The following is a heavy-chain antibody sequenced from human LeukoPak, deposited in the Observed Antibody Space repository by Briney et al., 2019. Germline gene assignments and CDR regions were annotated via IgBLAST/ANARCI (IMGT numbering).Heavy chain of an antibody. Sequence: GGSLRLSCAASGFTFSSYRMHWVRQAPGKGLVWVSRINSDGSSTSYADSVKGRFTISRDNAKNTLYLQMNSLRAEDTAVYYCASQADSAYGDYNWGQGTLVTVSS. D-gene: IGHD4-17*01. CDR3: ASQADSAYGDYN. CDR2: INSDGSST. CDR1: GFTFSSYR. V-gene: IGHV3-74*01. J-gene: IGHJ4*02.